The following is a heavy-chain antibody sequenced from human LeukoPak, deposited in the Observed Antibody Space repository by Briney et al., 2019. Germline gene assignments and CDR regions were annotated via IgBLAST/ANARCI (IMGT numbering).Heavy chain of an antibody. CDR2: IKNDGGAI. D-gene: IGHD2-8*01. CDR3: NGPTY. J-gene: IGHJ4*02. V-gene: IGHV3-7*05. CDR1: GFTFGNYW. Sequence: GGSLRLSCVASGFTFGNYWMNWVRQAPGKGLEWVANIKNDGGAIYYLDSVKGRFTISRDNAKSSLYLQMDSLRAEDTAVYYCNGPTYWGQGTLVTVSS.